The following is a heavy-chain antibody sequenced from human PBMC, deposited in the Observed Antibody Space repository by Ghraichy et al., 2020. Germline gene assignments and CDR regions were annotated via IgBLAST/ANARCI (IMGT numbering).Heavy chain of an antibody. CDR1: GFTFSDYY. J-gene: IGHJ4*02. Sequence: GGSLRLSCAASGFTFSDYYMSWIRQAPGKGLEWISYISSSGRSIYYADSMKGRFTISRDNARNSLFLQVNSLRAGDTAVYYCARGGRIMFTFGGIWGQGTLVTVSS. V-gene: IGHV3-11*01. D-gene: IGHD3-16*01. CDR3: ARGGRIMFTFGGI. CDR2: ISSSGRSI.